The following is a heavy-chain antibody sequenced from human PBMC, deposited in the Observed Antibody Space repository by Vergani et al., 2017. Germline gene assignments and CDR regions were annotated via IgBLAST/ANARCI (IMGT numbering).Heavy chain of an antibody. CDR1: GFTFIMHA. CDR2: LSASDRRT. CDR3: AKVGRSEVAGTFGAFDI. D-gene: IGHD6-19*01. Sequence: EVQRLESGGDLVQPGGSLRLSCAASGFTFIMHAISWVRHAPGKGMDWVSTLSASDRRTHYADSVKGRFTISRDIAKNTLFLHMNSLRPADTAVYYCAKVGRSEVAGTFGAFDIWGQGTMVTVSS. J-gene: IGHJ3*02. V-gene: IGHV3-23*01.